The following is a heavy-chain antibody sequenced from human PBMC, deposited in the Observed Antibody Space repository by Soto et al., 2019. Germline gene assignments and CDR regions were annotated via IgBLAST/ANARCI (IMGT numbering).Heavy chain of an antibody. Sequence: SETLSLTCTVSGGSISSGGYYWSWIRQHPGKGLAWIGYIYYSGSTYYNPSLKSRVTISVDTSKNQFSLKLSSVTAADTAVYYCARELDYYDSSGYYYQAYFDYWGQGTLVTVSS. CDR1: GGSISSGGYY. V-gene: IGHV4-31*03. D-gene: IGHD3-22*01. CDR3: ARELDYYDSSGYYYQAYFDY. J-gene: IGHJ4*02. CDR2: IYYSGST.